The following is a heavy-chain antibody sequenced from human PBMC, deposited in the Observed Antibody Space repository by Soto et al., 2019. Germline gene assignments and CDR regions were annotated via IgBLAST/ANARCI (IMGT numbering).Heavy chain of an antibody. CDR2: ISSSSSYI. J-gene: IGHJ3*02. CDR1: GFTFSSYS. Sequence: GGSLRLSCAASGFTFSSYSMNWVRQAPGKGLEWVSSISSSSSYIYYADSVKGRFTISRDNAKNSLYLQMNSLRAEDTAVYYCARDWSMVVAGLHDAFDIWGQGTMVTVSS. CDR3: ARDWSMVVAGLHDAFDI. V-gene: IGHV3-21*01. D-gene: IGHD2-15*01.